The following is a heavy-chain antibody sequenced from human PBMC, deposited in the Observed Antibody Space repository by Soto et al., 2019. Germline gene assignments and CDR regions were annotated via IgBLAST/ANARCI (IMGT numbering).Heavy chain of an antibody. D-gene: IGHD3-22*01. CDR3: AREYHSNSNGYLSS. J-gene: IGHJ4*02. Sequence: QVQLVQSGAEVKEPGAAVKVSCEASGYTFTAYYMHWVRQAPGQGLEWMAWINPDTGGTDYAQTFRGRVTVTRDTSMNTTYMELGRLRSDDTAMYYCAREYHSNSNGYLSSWGQGSLVTVSS. V-gene: IGHV1-2*02. CDR2: INPDTGGT. CDR1: GYTFTAYY.